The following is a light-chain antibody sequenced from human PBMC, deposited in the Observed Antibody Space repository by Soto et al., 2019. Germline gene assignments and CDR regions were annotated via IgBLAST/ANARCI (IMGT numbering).Light chain of an antibody. Sequence: EIVMTQSPATLSVSPGERATLSCRASQSVSSNLAWYQQRPGQAPRLLIYGASARATGIPARFSGSWSGTEFTLTISSLQSEDFAVYYCQQYNKWPEFTFGPGTRV. CDR1: QSVSSN. J-gene: IGKJ3*01. V-gene: IGKV3-15*01. CDR2: GAS. CDR3: QQYNKWPEFT.